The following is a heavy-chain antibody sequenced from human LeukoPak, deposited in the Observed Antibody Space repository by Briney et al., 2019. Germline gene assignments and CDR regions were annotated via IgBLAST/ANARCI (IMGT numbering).Heavy chain of an antibody. Sequence: GGSLRLSCAASGFTFSDNYMSWVRQAPGKGLEWVSVIYSGGNTYYADSVKGRFTISRDNSKNMLYLQMNNLRTEDTAVYYCARGVQSEPWGQGTLVTVSS. CDR1: GFTFSDNY. CDR3: ARGVQSEP. V-gene: IGHV3-53*05. J-gene: IGHJ5*02. CDR2: IYSGGNT.